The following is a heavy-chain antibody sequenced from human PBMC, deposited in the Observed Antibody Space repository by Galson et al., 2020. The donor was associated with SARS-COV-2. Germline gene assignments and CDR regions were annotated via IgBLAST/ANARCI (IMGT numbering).Heavy chain of an antibody. Sequence: TGGSLRLSCAASGFTFSSYAMTWVRQAPGKGLEWVSGISASGDHTHYADSVKGRFTVSRDNSKNTLYLQMNSLRAEDTAVYYCATRDGYNQYYYGLDVWGQGTTVTVSS. CDR2: ISASGDHT. J-gene: IGHJ6*02. CDR1: GFTFSSYA. V-gene: IGHV3-23*01. D-gene: IGHD5-12*01. CDR3: ATRDGYNQYYYGLDV.